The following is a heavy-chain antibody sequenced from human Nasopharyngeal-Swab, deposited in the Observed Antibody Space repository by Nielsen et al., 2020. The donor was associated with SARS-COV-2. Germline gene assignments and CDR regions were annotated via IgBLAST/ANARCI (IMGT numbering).Heavy chain of an antibody. D-gene: IGHD5-12*01. J-gene: IGHJ4*02. CDR2: ISSSSGLI. CDR3: ARERGGGYGDY. CDR1: GFTFSDYY. Sequence: GESLKISCAASGFTFSDYYMSWIRQAPGKGLEWIAYISSSSGLIYYADSVKGRFTISRDNAKNSLYLQMNSLTAEDTAVYYCARERGGGYGDYWGQGTLVTVSS. V-gene: IGHV3-11*04.